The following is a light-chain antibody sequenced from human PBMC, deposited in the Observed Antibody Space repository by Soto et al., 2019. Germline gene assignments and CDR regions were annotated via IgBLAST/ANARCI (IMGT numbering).Light chain of an antibody. CDR3: NSYADSNTYV. J-gene: IGLJ1*01. V-gene: IGLV2-8*01. CDR1: SSDVGRYNF. Sequence: QSVLTQPPSASGSPGQSVTISCTGTSSDVGRYNFVSWYQHHPGKAPKLMIYDVSQRPSGVPDRFSGSKSGNTASLTVSGLQAEDGADYYCNSYADSNTYVFGTGTKVTVL. CDR2: DVS.